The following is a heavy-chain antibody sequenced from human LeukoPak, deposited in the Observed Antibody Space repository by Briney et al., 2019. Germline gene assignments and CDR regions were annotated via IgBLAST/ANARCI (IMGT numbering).Heavy chain of an antibody. J-gene: IGHJ5*02. D-gene: IGHD1-26*01. CDR2: INPNSGGT. CDR1: GYTFTGYY. CDR3: ARDNSVGDYAWWFDP. V-gene: IGHV1-2*02. Sequence: GASVKVSCKASGYTFTGYYMHWVRQAPGQGLEWMGWINPNSGGTNYAQKFQGRVTMTRDTSISTAYMELSSLRSDDTAVYFCARDNSVGDYAWWFDPWGQGTLVTVSS.